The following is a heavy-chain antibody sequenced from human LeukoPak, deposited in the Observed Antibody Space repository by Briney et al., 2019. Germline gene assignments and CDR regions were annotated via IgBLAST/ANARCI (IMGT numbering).Heavy chain of an antibody. CDR2: IRRKAYGGTT. V-gene: IGHV3-49*04. CDR1: GLLFGDYA. Sequence: GGSLRLSCTASGLLFGDYAMTWVRQVPGKGLEWLGCIRRKAYGGTTEYAASVKGRLTISRDDSKSIAYLQMNSLKTEDTAMYYCTRPARISMIVGDLGYFHYWGQGTLVTVSS. D-gene: IGHD3-22*01. CDR3: TRPARISMIVGDLGYFHY. J-gene: IGHJ4*02.